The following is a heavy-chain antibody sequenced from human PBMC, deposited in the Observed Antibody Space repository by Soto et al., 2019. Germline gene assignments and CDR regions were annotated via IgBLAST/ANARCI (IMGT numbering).Heavy chain of an antibody. V-gene: IGHV3-33*08. CDR2: IWYDGSNK. D-gene: IGHD1-1*01. CDR1: GFTFSSYG. J-gene: IGHJ4*02. Sequence: GGSLRLSCAASGFTFSSYGMHWVRQAPGKGLEWVAVIWYDGSNKYYADSVKGRFTISRDNSKNTLYLQMNSLRAEDTAVYYCARDPPAGGYYFDYWGQGTLVTVSS. CDR3: ARDPPAGGYYFDY.